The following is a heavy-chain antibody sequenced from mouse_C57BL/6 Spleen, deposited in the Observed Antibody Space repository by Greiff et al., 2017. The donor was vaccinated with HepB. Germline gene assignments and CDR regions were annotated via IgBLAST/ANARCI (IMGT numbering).Heavy chain of an antibody. CDR3: ARSWIYYSGSSMDY. V-gene: IGHV1-81*01. D-gene: IGHD1-3*01. J-gene: IGHJ4*01. CDR1: GYTFTSYG. Sequence: QVQLQQSGAELARPGASVKLSCKASGYTFTSYGISWVKQRTGQGLEWIGEIYPRSGNTYYNEKFKGKATLTADKSSSTAYMELRSLTSEDSAVYFCARSWIYYSGSSMDYWGQGTSVTVSS. CDR2: IYPRSGNT.